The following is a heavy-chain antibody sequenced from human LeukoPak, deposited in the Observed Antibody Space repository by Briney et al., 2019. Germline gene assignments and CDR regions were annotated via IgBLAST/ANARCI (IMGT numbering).Heavy chain of an antibody. D-gene: IGHD1-26*01. V-gene: IGHV3-7*01. J-gene: IGHJ6*02. Sequence: PGGSLRLSCAASGFTFSSYWMSWVRQAPGKGLEWVANIKQDGSEKYYVDSVKGRFTISRDNAKNSLYLQMNSLRAEDTAVYYCARHSWEPLASYYYGMDVWGQGTTVTVSS. CDR2: IKQDGSEK. CDR1: GFTFSSYW. CDR3: ARHSWEPLASYYYGMDV.